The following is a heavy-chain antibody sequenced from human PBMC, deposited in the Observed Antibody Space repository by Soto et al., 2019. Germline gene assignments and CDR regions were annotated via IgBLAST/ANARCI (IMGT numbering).Heavy chain of an antibody. V-gene: IGHV1-18*01. CDR2: IGTYSGRS. D-gene: IGHD2-15*01. CDR1: GYTFTDYS. J-gene: IGHJ4*02. CDR3: ERRHGDHSPAAGFDY. Sequence: QIQLVQSGAEVKRPGASVKVSCKASGYTFTDYSISWVRQAPGQGLEWIGWIGTYSGRSDSAQKVRGRLTMTTDTSTTTAYMELGSLRFDDTAVYDCERRHGDHSPAAGFDYWGQGTLVTVSS.